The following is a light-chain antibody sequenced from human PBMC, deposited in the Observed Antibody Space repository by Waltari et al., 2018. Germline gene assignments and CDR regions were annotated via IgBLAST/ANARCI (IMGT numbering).Light chain of an antibody. CDR2: EDT. CDR3: CSYAGGTTWV. Sequence: QSALTQPASVSGSPGQSITISCTGTSSDVGKDNLFSWYQQHPGQAPKLVIYEDTMRPSGVSNRFSGSKSGNTASLTISGLQGADEADYHCCSYAGGTTWVFGGGTRLTVL. CDR1: SSDVGKDNL. V-gene: IGLV2-23*01. J-gene: IGLJ2*01.